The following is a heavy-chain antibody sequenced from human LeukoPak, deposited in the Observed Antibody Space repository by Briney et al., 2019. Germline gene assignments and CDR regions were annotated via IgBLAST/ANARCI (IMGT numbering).Heavy chain of an antibody. Sequence: SVKVSCKTSGGTFSSYAISWVRQAPGQGLEWMGGTIPMFGTVNYAQRFRGRITITTDESTTTAYLDLSSLRPEDTAVFYCARTEIVEVPAAWAHFQHWGQGTLVTVSS. V-gene: IGHV1-69*05. J-gene: IGHJ1*01. D-gene: IGHD2-2*01. CDR2: TIPMFGTV. CDR1: GGTFSSYA. CDR3: ARTEIVEVPAAWAHFQH.